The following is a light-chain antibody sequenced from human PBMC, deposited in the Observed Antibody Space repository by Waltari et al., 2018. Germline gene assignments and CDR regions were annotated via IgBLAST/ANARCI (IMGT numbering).Light chain of an antibody. V-gene: IGLV2-23*02. J-gene: IGLJ3*02. Sequence: SALTQTATVSGSPGQSITITCSGASSDIGKYNLVYWYQQHPGKAPTLIIYDVNKRPSGVSNRFSGSKSGNTAFLTISGLQTADEADYYCCSYAGSAVSVFGGGTKLTVL. CDR2: DVN. CDR1: SSDIGKYNL. CDR3: CSYAGSAVSV.